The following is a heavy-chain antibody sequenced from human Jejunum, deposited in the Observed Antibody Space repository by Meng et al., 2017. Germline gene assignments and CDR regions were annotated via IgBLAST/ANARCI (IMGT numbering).Heavy chain of an antibody. D-gene: IGHD3-10*01. J-gene: IGHJ4*02. Sequence: GESLKISCAASGSSFGRYAMTWVRQAPGKGLEWVSAITGSGGSTYYADSVRGRFTISRDNSNNILFLQMNSLRAEDTAIYYCARLKGLLWFGDLNYWGQGTRVT. CDR1: GSSFGRYA. CDR2: ITGSGGST. V-gene: IGHV3-23*01. CDR3: ARLKGLLWFGDLNY.